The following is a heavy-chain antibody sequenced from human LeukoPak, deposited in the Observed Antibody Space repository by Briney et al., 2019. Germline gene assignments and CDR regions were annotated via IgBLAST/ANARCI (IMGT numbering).Heavy chain of an antibody. CDR2: IDPNTGRT. Sequence: GASVKVSCKPSGYTFTDYYLHWVRQAPGPGLEWMGWIDPNTGRTAYAQAFQGRLTLTRDTSVSTAYMDLRRLGSDDTAVYYCARTPVIVIRGVIEDGMDIWGQGTTVTVSS. J-gene: IGHJ6*02. CDR3: ARTPVIVIRGVIEDGMDI. CDR1: GYTFTDYY. V-gene: IGHV1-2*02. D-gene: IGHD3-10*01.